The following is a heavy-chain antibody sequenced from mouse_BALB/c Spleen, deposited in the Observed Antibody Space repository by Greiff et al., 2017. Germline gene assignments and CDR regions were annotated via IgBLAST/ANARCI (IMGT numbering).Heavy chain of an antibody. Sequence: DVHLVESGGGLVQPKGSLKLSCAASGFTFNTYAMNWVRQAPGKGLEWVARIRSKSNNYATYYADSVKDRFTISRDDSQSMLYLQMNNLKTEDTAMYYCVSGGNYFAYWGQGTLVTVSA. V-gene: IGHV10-1*02. J-gene: IGHJ3*01. D-gene: IGHD2-1*01. CDR1: GFTFNTYA. CDR2: IRSKSNNYAT. CDR3: VSGGNYFAY.